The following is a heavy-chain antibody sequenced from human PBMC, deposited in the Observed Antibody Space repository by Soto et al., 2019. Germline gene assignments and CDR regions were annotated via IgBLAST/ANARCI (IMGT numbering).Heavy chain of an antibody. CDR1: GFTFSTYG. CDR2: ISVSGSST. Sequence: EVQLLESGGGLVQPGGSLSLSCTASGFTFSTYGLSWVRQAPGKGPEWISGISVSGSSTFYADSVKGRFTISRDNSKNTVHLQMNSLTAEDTALYFCAKVSSKRDAFWSAYYDFWGQGTLVTVAS. CDR3: AKVSSKRDAFWSAYYDF. V-gene: IGHV3-23*01. D-gene: IGHD3-3*01. J-gene: IGHJ4*02.